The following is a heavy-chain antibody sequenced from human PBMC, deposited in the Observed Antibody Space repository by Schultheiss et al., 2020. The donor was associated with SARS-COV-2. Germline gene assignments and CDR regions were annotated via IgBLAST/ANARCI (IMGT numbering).Heavy chain of an antibody. CDR2: ISGSGGST. CDR1: GFTFSSYA. J-gene: IGHJ3*02. Sequence: GGSLRLSCAASGFTFSSYAMSWVRQAPGKGLEWVSAISGSGGSTYYEDSVKGRFTISRDNYKNTLYLQMNSLRGEDTAIYYCAKKGFFSGRADAFDIWGQGTLVTVSS. D-gene: IGHD1-26*01. CDR3: AKKGFFSGRADAFDI. V-gene: IGHV3-23*01.